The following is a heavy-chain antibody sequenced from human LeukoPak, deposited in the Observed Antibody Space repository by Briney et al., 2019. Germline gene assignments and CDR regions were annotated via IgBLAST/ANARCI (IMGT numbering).Heavy chain of an antibody. CDR2: ISYDGSNK. Sequence: GRSLRLSCAASGFTFSSYAMHWVRQAPGKGLEWVAVISYDGSNKYYADSMKGRFTISRDNSKNTLYLQMNSLRAEDTAVYYCARDRFGAFDYWGQGTLVTVSS. J-gene: IGHJ4*02. CDR1: GFTFSSYA. V-gene: IGHV3-30-3*01. D-gene: IGHD3-10*01. CDR3: ARDRFGAFDY.